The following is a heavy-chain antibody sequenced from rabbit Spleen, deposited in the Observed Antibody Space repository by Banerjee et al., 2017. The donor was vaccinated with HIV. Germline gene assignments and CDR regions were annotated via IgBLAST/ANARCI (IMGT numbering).Heavy chain of an antibody. D-gene: IGHD1-1*01. CDR3: GRDTSSSFSSYGMDL. Sequence: QSLEESGGDLVKPGASLTLTCTASGVSFSLSSYMCWVRQAPGKGLEWIGCIDDGSSGFTYYATWAKGRFTCSKTSSTTVTLQMTRLTAADTATYFCGRDTSSSFSSYGMDLWGQGTLVTVS. V-gene: IGHV1S40*01. J-gene: IGHJ6*01. CDR1: GVSFSLSSY. CDR2: IDDGSSGFT.